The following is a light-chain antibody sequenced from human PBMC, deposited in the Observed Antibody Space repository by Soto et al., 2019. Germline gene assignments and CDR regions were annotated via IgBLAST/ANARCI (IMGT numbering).Light chain of an antibody. V-gene: IGKV1-39*01. CDR3: QQSSNIPYT. Sequence: DIQMTQSPSSLSASVGDRVTITCRASQTISSYLNWYQQNPGKAPKLLIYAASSLQSGVPSRFSVSVCGIDFSLTSSSLQPEDFATYYCQQSSNIPYTFGQGAKLEIK. CDR2: AAS. J-gene: IGKJ2*01. CDR1: QTISSY.